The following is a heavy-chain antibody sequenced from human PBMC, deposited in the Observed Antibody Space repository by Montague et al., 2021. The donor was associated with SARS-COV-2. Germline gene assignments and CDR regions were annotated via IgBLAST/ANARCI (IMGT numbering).Heavy chain of an antibody. Sequence: CAISGDSVSSHSAAWNWIRQSPPRGLEWLGRTYLRSKWYNDYAVSVKSRITINPDTSKNQFSLQLNSVTPEDTAVYYCASGRMVPYSSSWTTLYYYYGMDVWGQGTTVTVSS. CDR3: ASGRMVPYSSSWTTLYYYYGMDV. D-gene: IGHD6-13*01. V-gene: IGHV6-1*01. J-gene: IGHJ6*02. CDR1: GDSVSSHSAA. CDR2: TYLRSKWYN.